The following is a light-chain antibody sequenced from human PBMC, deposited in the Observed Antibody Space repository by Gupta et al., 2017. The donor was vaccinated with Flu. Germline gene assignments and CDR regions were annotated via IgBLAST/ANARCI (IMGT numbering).Light chain of an antibody. CDR1: QSVSSSY. V-gene: IGKV3-20*01. CDR3: QQKGSSLRT. J-gene: IGKJ1*01. Sequence: EIVLTQSPGTLSLSPGERATLSCRASQSVSSSYLAWYQQKPGQAPRLLIYGASSRATGIPDKFSGSGSGTDFTLTISRREPEDFAVYYCQQKGSSLRTFGQGTKVEIK. CDR2: GAS.